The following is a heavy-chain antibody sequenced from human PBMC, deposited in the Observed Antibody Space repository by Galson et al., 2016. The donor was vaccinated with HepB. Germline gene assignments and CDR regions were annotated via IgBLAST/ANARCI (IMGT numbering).Heavy chain of an antibody. CDR1: GVSVSTPSW. Sequence: LSLTCDVSGVSVSTPSWWVWVRQAPGKGLEWIGEIYPSASPTYTPSLKSRVTISIDQSKNEFGLKVRFVTAADSAVYYCARAPYCPDGICYDRHFFGLDVWGRGTTVTVSS. J-gene: IGHJ6*02. V-gene: IGHV4/OR15-8*01. CDR3: ARAPYCPDGICYDRHFFGLDV. CDR2: IYPSASP. D-gene: IGHD2-8*01.